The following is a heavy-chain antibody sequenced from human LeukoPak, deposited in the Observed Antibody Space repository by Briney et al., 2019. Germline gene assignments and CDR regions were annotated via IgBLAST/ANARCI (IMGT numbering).Heavy chain of an antibody. CDR1: GFTFSSYA. D-gene: IGHD6-13*01. Sequence: GGSLRLSCAASGFTFSSYAMSWVRQAPGKGLEWVSAISGSGGSTYYADSVKGRFTIFRDNSKNTLYLQMNSRRAEDTAVYYCAKDGYSSSWAYYYYYYYMDVWGKGTTVTVSS. CDR3: AKDGYSSSWAYYYYYYYMDV. J-gene: IGHJ6*03. CDR2: ISGSGGST. V-gene: IGHV3-23*01.